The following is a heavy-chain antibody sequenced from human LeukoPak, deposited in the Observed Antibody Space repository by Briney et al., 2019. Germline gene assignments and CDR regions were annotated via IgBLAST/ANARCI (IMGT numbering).Heavy chain of an antibody. CDR3: VRDLDSVAFF. Sequence: GGSLRLSCAASGFTFSSYEMNWVRQAPGKGLEWVSYINAGGDTYHADSVQGRFTISRDNAKDSLYLQMNSLRVEDTAIYYCVRDLDSVAFFWGQGTLVTVSS. CDR2: INAGGDT. V-gene: IGHV3-48*03. CDR1: GFTFSSYE. J-gene: IGHJ4*02. D-gene: IGHD1-1*01.